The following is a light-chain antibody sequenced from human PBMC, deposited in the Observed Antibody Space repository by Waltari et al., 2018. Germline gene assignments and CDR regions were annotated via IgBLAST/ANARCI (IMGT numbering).Light chain of an antibody. Sequence: QSALTQPASVSGSPGQSTTISCTGTASDVGGYHYASWFQQHPGKAPKLMIYAVSARPSGFSYRFSGSKSGNTASLTISGLQAADEADYYCSSYSSSSSLVFGGGTRLTVL. CDR1: ASDVGGYHY. CDR3: SSYSSSSSLV. J-gene: IGLJ2*01. V-gene: IGLV2-14*03. CDR2: AVS.